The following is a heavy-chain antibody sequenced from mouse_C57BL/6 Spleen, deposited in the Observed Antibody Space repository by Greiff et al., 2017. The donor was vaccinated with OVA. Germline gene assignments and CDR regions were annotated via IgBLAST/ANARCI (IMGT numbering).Heavy chain of an antibody. V-gene: IGHV1-80*01. CDR1: GYAFSSYW. CDR2: IYPGDGDT. D-gene: IGHD2-3*01. CDR3: ARYPDGSYYFDY. Sequence: QVQLQQSGAELVKPGASVKISCKASGYAFSSYWMNWVKQRPGKGLEWIGQIYPGDGDTNYNGKFKGKATLTADTSSSTAYMQLSSLTSADSAVYFCARYPDGSYYFDYWGQGTTLTVSS. J-gene: IGHJ2*01.